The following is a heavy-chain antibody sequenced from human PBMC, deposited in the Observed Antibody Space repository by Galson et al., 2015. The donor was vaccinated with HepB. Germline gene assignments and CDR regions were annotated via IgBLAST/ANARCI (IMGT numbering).Heavy chain of an antibody. V-gene: IGHV3-33*08. CDR1: GFTFSSYG. CDR2: IWYDGSNK. D-gene: IGHD3-22*01. Sequence: SLRLSCAASGFTFSSYGMHWVRQAPGKGLEWVAVIWYDGSNKYYADSVKDRFTISRDNSKKTLYLQMNSLSAEDTAVYYFARDEGVITMVVGIDYWGQGTLVTVSS. CDR3: ARDEGVITMVVGIDY. J-gene: IGHJ4*02.